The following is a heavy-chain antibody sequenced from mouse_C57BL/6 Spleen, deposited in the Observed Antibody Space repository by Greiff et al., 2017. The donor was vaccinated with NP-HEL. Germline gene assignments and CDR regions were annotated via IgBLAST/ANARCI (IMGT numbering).Heavy chain of an antibody. CDR2: IYPGDGDT. Sequence: LQQSGASVKISCKASGYAFSSYWMNWVKQRPGKGLEWIGQIYPGDGDTNYNGKFKGKATLTADKSSRTAYMQLSSLTSEDSAVYFCARRDLDYYGSSYGYFDVWGTGTTVTVSS. V-gene: IGHV1-80*01. J-gene: IGHJ1*03. CDR3: ARRDLDYYGSSYGYFDV. CDR1: GYAFSSYW. D-gene: IGHD1-1*01.